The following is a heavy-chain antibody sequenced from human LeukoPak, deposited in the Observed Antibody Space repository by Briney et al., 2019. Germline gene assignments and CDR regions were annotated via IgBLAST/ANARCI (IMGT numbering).Heavy chain of an antibody. D-gene: IGHD5-12*01. J-gene: IGHJ3*02. CDR3: ARDPGSGYDLGAFDI. Sequence: PSETLSLTCTVSGGSISSSSYYWGWIRQPPGKGLEWIGSIYYSGSTYYNPSLKSRVTISVDTSKNQFSLKLSSVTAADTAVYYCARDPGSGYDLGAFDIWGQGTMVTVSS. CDR1: GGSISSSSYY. V-gene: IGHV4-39*07. CDR2: IYYSGST.